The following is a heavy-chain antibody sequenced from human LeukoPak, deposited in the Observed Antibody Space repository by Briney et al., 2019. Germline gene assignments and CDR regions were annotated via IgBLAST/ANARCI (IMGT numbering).Heavy chain of an antibody. D-gene: IGHD6-6*01. CDR1: GYTFTGYY. CDR3: ASHSSSYHNFDY. V-gene: IGHV1-2*02. J-gene: IGHJ4*02. Sequence: ASVKVSCKASGYTFTGYYMHWVRQAPGQGLEWMGWINPNSGGTNYAQKFQGRVTMTRDTSISTAYMELRRLRSDDTAVYYCASHSSSYHNFDYWGQRTLVTVSS. CDR2: INPNSGGT.